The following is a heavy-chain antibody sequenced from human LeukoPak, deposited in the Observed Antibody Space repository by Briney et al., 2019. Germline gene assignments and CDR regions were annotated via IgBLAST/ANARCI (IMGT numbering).Heavy chain of an antibody. CDR1: GFTFSSYW. J-gene: IGHJ4*02. Sequence: GGSLRLSCAASGFTFSSYWMHWVRQAPGKGLVWVSRINTDGSSTSYADSVKGRFTISRDNAKNTLYLQMNSLRTEDSAVYYCAKDSSGWSPGYWGQGTLVTVSS. CDR2: INTDGSST. CDR3: AKDSSGWSPGY. D-gene: IGHD6-19*01. V-gene: IGHV3-74*01.